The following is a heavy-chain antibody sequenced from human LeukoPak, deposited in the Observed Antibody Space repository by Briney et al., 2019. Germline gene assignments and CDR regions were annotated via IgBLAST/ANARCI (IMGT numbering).Heavy chain of an antibody. CDR3: AKDIQTDSSSWVH. Sequence: GGSLRLSCAASGFTVSSNYMSWVRQAPGKGLEWVSAISGSGGSTYYADSVKGRFTISRDNSKNTLYLQMNSLRAEDTAVYYCAKDIQTDSSSWVHWGQGTLVTVSS. D-gene: IGHD6-13*01. CDR2: ISGSGGST. V-gene: IGHV3-23*01. CDR1: GFTVSSNY. J-gene: IGHJ4*02.